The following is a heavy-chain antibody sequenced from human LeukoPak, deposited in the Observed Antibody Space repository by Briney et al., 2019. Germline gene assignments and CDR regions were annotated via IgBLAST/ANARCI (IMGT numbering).Heavy chain of an antibody. CDR1: GFTFDDYA. Sequence: GGSLRLSCAASGFTFDDYAMHWVRQAPGKGLEWVSGISWNSGTIGYADSVKGRFTISRDNGKKSLFLQMNSLRAEDTAVYYCARGVVATNFWGQGTLVTVSS. V-gene: IGHV3-9*01. CDR2: ISWNSGTI. D-gene: IGHD5-12*01. J-gene: IGHJ4*02. CDR3: ARGVVATNF.